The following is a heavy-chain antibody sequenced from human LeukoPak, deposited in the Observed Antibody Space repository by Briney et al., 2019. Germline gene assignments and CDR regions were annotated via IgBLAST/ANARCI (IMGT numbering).Heavy chain of an antibody. CDR3: ARVVSYYGSSYRLLDL. CDR1: GFTFSDYY. D-gene: IGHD3-10*01. CDR2: ISSSSSYT. Sequence: GGSLRLSCAASGFTFSDYYMSWIRQPPGKGLEWVSYISSSSSYTNYADSVKGRFTISRDNSKNTMYLQMDSLRAEDTAVYYCARVVSYYGSSYRLLDLWGRGTLVTVSS. V-gene: IGHV3-11*06. J-gene: IGHJ2*01.